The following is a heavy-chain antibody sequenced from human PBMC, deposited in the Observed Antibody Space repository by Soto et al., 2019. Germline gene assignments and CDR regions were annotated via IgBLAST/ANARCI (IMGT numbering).Heavy chain of an antibody. CDR1: GFIFSDYF. D-gene: IGHD5-12*01. J-gene: IGHJ5*02. V-gene: IGHV3-11*03. Sequence: PGGSLSLSCAASGFIFSDYFMSWIRQAPGKVLEWVSFISGSSDNIKYADSVKGRFTISRDNAKNSLYLQMNSLRSEDTAVYYCASPTLIKYGGYALSSWGQGTLVTVSS. CDR2: ISGSSDNI. CDR3: ASPTLIKYGGYALSS.